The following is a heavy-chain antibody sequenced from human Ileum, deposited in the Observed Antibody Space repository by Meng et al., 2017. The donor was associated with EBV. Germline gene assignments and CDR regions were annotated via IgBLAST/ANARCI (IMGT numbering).Heavy chain of an antibody. Sequence: QAQLQESGPGRVKPSDTLSLTCAVSVYSISSTNWWGWIRQPPGKGLEWIGYIYYSGSTSYNPSLKSRVTMSVDTSKNQFSLNLNSVTAVDTAVYYCARNVPGTSAYYDWGQGTLVTVSS. CDR2: IYYSGST. J-gene: IGHJ4*02. CDR1: VYSISSTNW. CDR3: ARNVPGTSAYYD. V-gene: IGHV4-28*01. D-gene: IGHD3-22*01.